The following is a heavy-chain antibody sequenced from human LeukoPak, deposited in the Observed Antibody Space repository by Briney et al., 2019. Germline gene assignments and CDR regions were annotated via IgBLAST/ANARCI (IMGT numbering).Heavy chain of an antibody. V-gene: IGHV3-9*01. CDR2: ISWNSGSI. J-gene: IGHJ4*02. D-gene: IGHD3-16*01. Sequence: GGSLRLSCVASGFIFDDYAIHWVRQAPGKGLEWVSGISWNSGSIGYADSVKGRFTISRDNAKNSLYLQMNSLRAEDTAVYYCARDGGSPDYWGQGTLVTVSS. CDR3: ARDGGSPDY. CDR1: GFIFDDYA.